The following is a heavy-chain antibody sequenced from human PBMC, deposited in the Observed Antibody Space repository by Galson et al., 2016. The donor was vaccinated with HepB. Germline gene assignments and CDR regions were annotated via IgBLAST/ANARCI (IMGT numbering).Heavy chain of an antibody. Sequence: SLRLSCAASGFTFDDYAMHWVRQAPGKGLEWVSGISWNSGSIDYADSVKGRFTISRDNAKNPLYLQMNSLRGEDTAFYYCAKATSSSWAGALDIWGQGTMVTVSS. J-gene: IGHJ3*02. CDR3: AKATSSSWAGALDI. V-gene: IGHV3-9*01. D-gene: IGHD6-13*01. CDR1: GFTFDDYA. CDR2: ISWNSGSI.